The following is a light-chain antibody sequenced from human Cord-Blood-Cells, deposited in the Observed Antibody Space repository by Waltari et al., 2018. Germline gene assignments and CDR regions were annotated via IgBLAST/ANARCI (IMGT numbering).Light chain of an antibody. CDR3: QQRSNWLT. Sequence: EIVLTQSRAPLSLSPGQVATLSCSGSQSVSSYLSWYQQEPGQSPRLLIYDASNRATGIPARFSGSGSGTDFTLTISSLEPEDFAVYYCQQRSNWLTFGGGTKVEIK. V-gene: IGKV3-11*01. J-gene: IGKJ4*01. CDR2: DAS. CDR1: QSVSSY.